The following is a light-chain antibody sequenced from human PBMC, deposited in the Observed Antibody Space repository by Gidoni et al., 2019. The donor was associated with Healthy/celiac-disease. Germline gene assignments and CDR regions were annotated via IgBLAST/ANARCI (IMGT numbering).Light chain of an antibody. CDR1: QSVSSD. J-gene: IGKJ4*01. CDR3: QQRSNWPPG. V-gene: IGKV3-11*01. CDR2: DAS. Sequence: EIVLTQSPATLSLSPGERAPLSCRASQSVSSDLAWDQQKPGQAPRLRIYDASNRATGLPARFSGSGSGTDFTLTISSLEPEDFAVYYCQQRSNWPPGFGGGTKVEIK.